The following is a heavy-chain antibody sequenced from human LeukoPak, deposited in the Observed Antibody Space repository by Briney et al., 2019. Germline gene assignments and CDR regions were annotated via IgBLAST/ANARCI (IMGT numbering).Heavy chain of an antibody. CDR3: ARVDTVNYYYYMDV. J-gene: IGHJ6*03. D-gene: IGHD5-18*01. CDR1: GYAFTTYG. V-gene: IGHV1-18*01. Sequence: ASVKVSCKASGYAFTTYGISWVRQAPGHGLEWMGWISTFNGHTNYAQSRQDRVTMTTDTSTSTVYMELSSLISDDTAVYYCARVDTVNYYYYMDVWGKGTPVTVSS. CDR2: ISTFNGHT.